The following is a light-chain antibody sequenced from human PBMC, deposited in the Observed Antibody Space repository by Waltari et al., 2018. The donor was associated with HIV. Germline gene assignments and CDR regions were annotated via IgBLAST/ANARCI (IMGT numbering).Light chain of an antibody. J-gene: IGLJ2*01. V-gene: IGLV2-18*01. CDR2: EVR. Sequence: QSALTQPPSVSGSPGQSVTISCTGTSSDVGSYNRVSWYQQPPGTAPKPRSYEVRNRPSGVPDRFSWTKPGNTASLTISGHQAEDEADYYCSLYTSSSLVFGGGTKLTVL. CDR1: SSDVGSYNR. CDR3: SLYTSSSLV.